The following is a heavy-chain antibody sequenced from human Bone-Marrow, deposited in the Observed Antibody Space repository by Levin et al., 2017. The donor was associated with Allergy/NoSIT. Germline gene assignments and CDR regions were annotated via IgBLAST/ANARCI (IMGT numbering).Heavy chain of an antibody. CDR1: GFTLSDHY. V-gene: IGHV3-11*01. D-gene: IGHD3-10*01. Sequence: GGSLRLSCAASGFTLSDHYMSWIRQAPGKGLEWVSFITNIGSIIYYADSVKGRFSISRDSAKNSLYLQMNSLRAEDTAVYYCAREPSTGNYFDYWGQGALVTVSS. J-gene: IGHJ4*02. CDR2: ITNIGSII. CDR3: AREPSTGNYFDY.